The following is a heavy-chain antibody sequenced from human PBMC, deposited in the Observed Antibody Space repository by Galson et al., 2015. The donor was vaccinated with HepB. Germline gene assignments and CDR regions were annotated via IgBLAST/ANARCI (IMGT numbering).Heavy chain of an antibody. CDR3: ARDPPYYDFWSGFSTPGGMDV. CDR1: GFTFSSYA. J-gene: IGHJ6*02. Sequence: SLRLSCAASGFTFSSYAMHWVRQAPGKGLEWVAVISYDGSNKYYADSVKGRFTISRDNSKNTLYLQMNSLRAEDTAVYYCARDPPYYDFWSGFSTPGGMDVWCQGTTVTVSS. CDR2: ISYDGSNK. V-gene: IGHV3-30-3*01. D-gene: IGHD3-3*01.